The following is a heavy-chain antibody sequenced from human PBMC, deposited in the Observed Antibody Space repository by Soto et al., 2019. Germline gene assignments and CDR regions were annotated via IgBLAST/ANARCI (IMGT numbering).Heavy chain of an antibody. CDR2: INHSGST. D-gene: IGHD5-12*01. V-gene: IGHV4-34*01. J-gene: IGHJ4*02. CDR3: ARGLSRYSGYDYSGY. CDR1: GGSFSGYY. Sequence: SETLSLTCAAYGGSFSGYYWSWIRQPPGKGLEWIGEINHSGSTNYNPSLKSRVTISVDTSKNQFSLKLSSVTAADTAVYYCARGLSRYSGYDYSGYWGQGTLVTVSS.